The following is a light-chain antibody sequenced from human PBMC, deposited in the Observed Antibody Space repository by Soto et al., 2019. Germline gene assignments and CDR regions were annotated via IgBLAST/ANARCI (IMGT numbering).Light chain of an antibody. CDR3: SSYTSSSTLV. Sequence: QSALTQPASVSGSPGQSITISCTGTSSDVGDFDCVSWYQQHPGKAPKLMIYEVSDRPSGVSNRFSGSKSGATASLTISGLQDEDEADYYCSSYTSSSTLVFGGGTKVTVL. CDR1: SSDVGDFDC. J-gene: IGLJ2*01. V-gene: IGLV2-14*01. CDR2: EVS.